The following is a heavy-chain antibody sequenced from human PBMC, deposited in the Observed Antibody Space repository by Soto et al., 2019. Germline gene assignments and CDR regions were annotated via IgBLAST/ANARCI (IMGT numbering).Heavy chain of an antibody. CDR1: GFTFYDYA. D-gene: IGHD2-15*01. Sequence: GGSLRLSCAASGFTFYDYAMHWVRQAPGKGLEWGSLFSWDGSRSYYADSVKGRFIISRDNSKESLSLLMTSLGTEDSGLYYCAKDVCSGATPACYTRLCSWGQGTQVTVSS. CDR2: FSWDGSRS. V-gene: IGHV3-43D*04. CDR3: AKDVCSGATPACYTRLCS. J-gene: IGHJ5*02.